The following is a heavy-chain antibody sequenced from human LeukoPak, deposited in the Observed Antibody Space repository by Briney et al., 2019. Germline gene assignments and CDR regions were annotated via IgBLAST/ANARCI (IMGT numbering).Heavy chain of an antibody. CDR2: ISSSGSTI. Sequence: LSLTCAVYGGSFSDYYMSWIRQAPGKGLEWVSYISSSGSTIYYADSVKGRFTISRDNAKNSLYLQMNSLRAEDTAVYYCARVNLSGSYRWGQGTLVTVSS. CDR1: GGSFSDYY. V-gene: IGHV3-11*04. CDR3: ARVNLSGSYR. J-gene: IGHJ4*02. D-gene: IGHD1-26*01.